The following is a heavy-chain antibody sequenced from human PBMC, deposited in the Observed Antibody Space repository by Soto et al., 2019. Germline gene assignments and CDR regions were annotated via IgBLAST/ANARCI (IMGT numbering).Heavy chain of an antibody. D-gene: IGHD4-17*01. J-gene: IGHJ4*02. CDR2: ISSSGSSI. CDR3: AKSIGPTVPGRFDY. Sequence: PGGSPRLSCAACGFTFSDYYMSWIRQAPGKGLEWVSDISSSGSSIYYADSVKGRFTISRDNSKNTLYLQMNSLRAEDTAVYYCAKSIGPTVPGRFDYWGQGTLVTVSS. CDR1: GFTFSDYY. V-gene: IGHV3-23*01.